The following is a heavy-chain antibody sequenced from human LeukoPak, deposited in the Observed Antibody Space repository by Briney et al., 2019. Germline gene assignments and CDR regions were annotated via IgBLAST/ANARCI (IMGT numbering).Heavy chain of an antibody. D-gene: IGHD2-15*01. CDR1: GGSISSSSYY. V-gene: IGHV4-39*01. J-gene: IGHJ5*02. CDR3: AGPYCSGGSCYLVNWFDP. Sequence: PSETLSLTCTVSGGSISSSSYYWGWIRQPPGKGLEWIGSIYYSGSTYYNPSLKSRVTISVDTSENQFSLKLSSVTAADTAVYYCAGPYCSGGSCYLVNWFDPWGQGTLVTVSS. CDR2: IYYSGST.